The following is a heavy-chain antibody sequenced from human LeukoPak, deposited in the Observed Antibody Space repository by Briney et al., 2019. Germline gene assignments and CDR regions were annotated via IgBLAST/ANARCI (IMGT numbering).Heavy chain of an antibody. V-gene: IGHV5-51*01. CDR3: ARRRGVDFDF. D-gene: IGHD3-10*01. Sequence: GESLKISCKASGYSFTNSWIGWVRQMPGKGLEWMGIIYPSDSDTRYSPSFQGQVTISADESISTTYLQWSSLKASDTAIYYCARRRGVDFDFWGQGTLVTVSS. J-gene: IGHJ4*02. CDR1: GYSFTNSW. CDR2: IYPSDSDT.